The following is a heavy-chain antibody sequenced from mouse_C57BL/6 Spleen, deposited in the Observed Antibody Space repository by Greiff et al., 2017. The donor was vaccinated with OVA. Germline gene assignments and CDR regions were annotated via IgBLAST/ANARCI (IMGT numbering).Heavy chain of an antibody. CDR3: TRGYYGNYDAMDY. Sequence: EVMLVESGEGLVKPGGCLKLSCAASGFTFSSYAMSWVRQTPEKRLEWVAYISSGGDYIYYADTVKGRFTISRDNARNTLYLQMSSLKSEDTAMYYCTRGYYGNYDAMDYWGQGTSVTVSS. J-gene: IGHJ4*01. D-gene: IGHD2-1*01. CDR2: ISSGGDYI. V-gene: IGHV5-9-1*02. CDR1: GFTFSSYA.